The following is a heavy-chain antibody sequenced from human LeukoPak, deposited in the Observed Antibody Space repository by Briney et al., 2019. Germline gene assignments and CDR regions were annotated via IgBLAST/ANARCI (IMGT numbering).Heavy chain of an antibody. Sequence: ATVKVSCKASGYTFTSYGISWVRQAPGQGLEWMGWISAYNGNTNYAQKLQGRVTMTTDTSTSTAYMELRSLRSDDTAVYYCTRMGIVGAYTPYYYYMDVWGKGTTVTVSS. J-gene: IGHJ6*03. CDR1: GYTFTSYG. V-gene: IGHV1-18*01. D-gene: IGHD1-26*01. CDR2: ISAYNGNT. CDR3: TRMGIVGAYTPYYYYMDV.